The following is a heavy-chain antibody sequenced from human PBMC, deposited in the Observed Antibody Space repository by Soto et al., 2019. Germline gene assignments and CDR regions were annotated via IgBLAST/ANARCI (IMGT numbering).Heavy chain of an antibody. J-gene: IGHJ6*02. CDR2: ISGSGGST. CDR3: ARELWQQLVPTTYYYGTDV. D-gene: IGHD6-13*01. Sequence: GGSLRLSCAASGFTFSNYAVTWVRQAPGKGLEWVSTISGSGGSTYYADSVKGRFTISRGNSKNTLYLQMNSLRAEDTAVYYCARELWQQLVPTTYYYGTDVWGQGTTVTVSS. V-gene: IGHV3-23*01. CDR1: GFTFSNYA.